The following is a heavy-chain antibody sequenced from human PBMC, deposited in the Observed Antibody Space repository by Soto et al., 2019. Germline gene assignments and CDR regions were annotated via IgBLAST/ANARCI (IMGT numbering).Heavy chain of an antibody. Sequence: GGSLRLSCAASGFTFSSYGMHWVRQAPGKGLEWVAVISYDGSNKYYADSVKGRFTISRDNSKNTLYLQMNSLRAEDTAVYYCARDSYWEGYFDYWGQGTLVTVSS. CDR3: ARDSYWEGYFDY. V-gene: IGHV3-30*03. CDR1: GFTFSSYG. CDR2: ISYDGSNK. D-gene: IGHD1-26*01. J-gene: IGHJ4*02.